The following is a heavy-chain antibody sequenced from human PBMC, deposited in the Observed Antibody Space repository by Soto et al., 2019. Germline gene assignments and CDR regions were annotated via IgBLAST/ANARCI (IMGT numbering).Heavy chain of an antibody. CDR1: GFTFSIYS. V-gene: IGHV3-13*04. CDR2: IGTAGDT. J-gene: IGHJ2*01. Sequence: GGSLRLSCAASGFTFSIYSMNWVRQATGKGLEWVSAIGTAGDTYYPGSVKGRFTISRENAKNSLYLQMNSLRAGDTAVYYCARVIRNYYDRNWYFDLWGRGTLVTVSS. D-gene: IGHD3-22*01. CDR3: ARVIRNYYDRNWYFDL.